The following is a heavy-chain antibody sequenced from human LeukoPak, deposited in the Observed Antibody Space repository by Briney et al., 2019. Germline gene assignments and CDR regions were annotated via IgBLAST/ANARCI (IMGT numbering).Heavy chain of an antibody. CDR1: GGSISSSSYY. V-gene: IGHV4-61*05. Sequence: PSETLSLTCTVSGGSISSSSYYWGWIRQPPGKGLEWIGYIYYSGSTNYNPSLKSRVTISVDTSKNQFSLKLSSVTAADTAVYYCARAPRLDGEGYFDYWGQGTLVTVSS. CDR2: IYYSGST. CDR3: ARAPRLDGEGYFDY. J-gene: IGHJ4*02. D-gene: IGHD5-12*01.